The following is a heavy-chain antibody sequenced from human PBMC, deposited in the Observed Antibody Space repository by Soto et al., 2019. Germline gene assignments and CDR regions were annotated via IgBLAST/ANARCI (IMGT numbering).Heavy chain of an antibody. Sequence: PSDTLSLTCSVSGSSLSSRNYYWGWVRQRPGKGLEWMGGIYYSGSTYYYPSLQSRVTVSLDRTKNPFSLKLSSVTAADTAVYYCARVDTAMAQPGYYYYMYGWGKGTTVTVSS. CDR1: GSSLSSRNYY. D-gene: IGHD5-18*01. V-gene: IGHV4-39*07. CDR3: ARVDTAMAQPGYYYYMYG. CDR2: IYYSGST. J-gene: IGHJ6*03.